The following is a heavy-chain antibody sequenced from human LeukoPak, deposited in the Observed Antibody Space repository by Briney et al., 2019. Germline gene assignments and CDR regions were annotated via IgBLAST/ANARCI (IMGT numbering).Heavy chain of an antibody. CDR2: IWFDGTEK. CDR3: AREIVMTGFFSYYGLDL. V-gene: IGHV3-33*01. J-gene: IGHJ6*02. Sequence: PGGSLRLSCAASAFTFSGYAIHWVRQAPGKGLEWVAIIWFDGTEKHYADSVKGRFTISRDNARNTAYLQMNTLRAEDTAMYYCAREIVMTGFFSYYGLDLWGQGTTVTVS. CDR1: AFTFSGYA. D-gene: IGHD3-9*01.